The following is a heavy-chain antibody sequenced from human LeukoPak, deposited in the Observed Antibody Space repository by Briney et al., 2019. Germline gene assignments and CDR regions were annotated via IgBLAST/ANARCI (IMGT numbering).Heavy chain of an antibody. CDR2: INHSGST. CDR3: ARQPPDYYGSGNYSMRYY. Sequence: PSETLSLTCAVYGGSFSGYYWSWIRQPPGKGLEWIGEINHSGSTYYNPSLKSRVTISVDTSKNQFSLKLSSVTAADTALYYCARQPPDYYGSGNYSMRYYWGQGTLVTVSS. CDR1: GGSFSGYY. D-gene: IGHD3-10*01. V-gene: IGHV4-34*01. J-gene: IGHJ4*02.